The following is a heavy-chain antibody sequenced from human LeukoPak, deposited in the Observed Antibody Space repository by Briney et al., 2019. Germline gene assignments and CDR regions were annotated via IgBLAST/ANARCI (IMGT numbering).Heavy chain of an antibody. CDR3: AKDLTGGEPY. J-gene: IGHJ4*02. Sequence: GGSLRLSCAASGFIFSNYAMTWVRQAPGQGLEWVSTISGSGRDIYYADSVKGRFTISRDNSENTLYVQMNSLRAEDTAVYYCAKDLTGGEPYWGQGTLVTVSS. CDR2: ISGSGRDI. V-gene: IGHV3-23*01. CDR1: GFIFSNYA. D-gene: IGHD3-9*01.